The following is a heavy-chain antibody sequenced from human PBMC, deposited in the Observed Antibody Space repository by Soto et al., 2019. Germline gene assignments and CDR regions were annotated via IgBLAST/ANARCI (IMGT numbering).Heavy chain of an antibody. V-gene: IGHV3-11*05. Sequence: KPGGSLRLSCVGSGFSFTDHFMTWIRQAPGKGLEWVSFIGFSGDFLSYSSSVKGRFIISRDNAKKSVYLQMNNLKAEDTAVYYCARVSPVATIAAGMFDFWGQGALVTVSS. D-gene: IGHD6-13*01. J-gene: IGHJ4*02. CDR3: ARVSPVATIAAGMFDF. CDR1: GFSFTDHF. CDR2: IGFSGDFL.